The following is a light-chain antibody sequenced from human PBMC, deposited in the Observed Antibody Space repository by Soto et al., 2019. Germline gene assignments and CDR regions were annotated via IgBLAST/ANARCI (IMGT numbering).Light chain of an antibody. J-gene: IGKJ2*01. CDR1: QSISSSY. V-gene: IGKV3-20*01. CDR3: QQHGSSPYT. CDR2: GAS. Sequence: EIVLPQSPGTLSLSPGERATLSCRASQSISSSYLAWYQHKPGQAPRLLIYGASSRATGIPDRFSGSGSGTDFTHTISRLEPEDFAVYYCQQHGSSPYTCGQGTKLEIK.